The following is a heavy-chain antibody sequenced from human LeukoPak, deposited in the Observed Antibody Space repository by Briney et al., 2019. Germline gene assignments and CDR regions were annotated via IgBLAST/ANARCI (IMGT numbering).Heavy chain of an antibody. J-gene: IGHJ3*02. CDR3: AKVRNSSGWYRDAFDI. D-gene: IGHD6-19*01. CDR2: ISGSGGST. Sequence: GXXLRLSCAASGFTFSSYAMSWVRQAAGKGLEWVSAISGSGGSTYYADSVKGRFTISRDNSKNTLYLQMNSLRAEDTAVYYCAKVRNSSGWYRDAFDIWGQGTMVTVSS. V-gene: IGHV3-23*01. CDR1: GFTFSSYA.